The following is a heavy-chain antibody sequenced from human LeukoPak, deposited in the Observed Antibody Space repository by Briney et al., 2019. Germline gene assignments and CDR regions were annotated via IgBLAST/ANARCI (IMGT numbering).Heavy chain of an antibody. CDR2: INWNGGST. CDR1: GFTFDDYG. CDR3: ARWHYYGSGSYLTISYYFDY. Sequence: GGSLRLSCAASGFTFDDYGMSWVRQAPGKGLEWVSGINWNGGSTGYADSVKGRFTISRDNAKNSLYLQMNSLRAEDTALYYCARWHYYGSGSYLTISYYFDYWGQGTLVTVSS. V-gene: IGHV3-20*04. D-gene: IGHD3-10*01. J-gene: IGHJ4*02.